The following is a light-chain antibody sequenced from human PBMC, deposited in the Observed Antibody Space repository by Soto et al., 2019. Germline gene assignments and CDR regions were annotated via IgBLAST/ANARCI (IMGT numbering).Light chain of an antibody. Sequence: IVLTQSPATLSLSPGERATLSCRARQSVSSYLAWYQQTPGQAPRLLMYEASNRATGIPARFSGGGSGTDFTLTISSLEPEDFAVYYCQQRSDWPWTFGQGTKVEIK. V-gene: IGKV3-11*01. CDR3: QQRSDWPWT. CDR1: QSVSSY. J-gene: IGKJ1*01. CDR2: EAS.